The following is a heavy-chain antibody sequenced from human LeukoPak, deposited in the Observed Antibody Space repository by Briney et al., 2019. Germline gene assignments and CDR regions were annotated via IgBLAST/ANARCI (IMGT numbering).Heavy chain of an antibody. CDR1: GGSISSSSYY. Sequence: SETLSLTCTVSGGSISSSSYYWGWIRQPPGKGLEWIGSIYYSGSTYYNLSLKSRVTISLDTSKNQFSLKLNSVTAADTAVYYCARIKPESGLTDAFDIWGQGTMVTVSS. CDR2: IYYSGST. J-gene: IGHJ3*02. CDR3: ARIKPESGLTDAFDI. D-gene: IGHD3-3*01. V-gene: IGHV4-39*01.